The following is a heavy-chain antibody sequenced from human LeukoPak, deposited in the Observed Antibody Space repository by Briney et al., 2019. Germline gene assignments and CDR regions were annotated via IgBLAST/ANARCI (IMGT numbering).Heavy chain of an antibody. CDR2: MSYSATT. V-gene: IGHV4-59*01. Sequence: SETLSLTCTVSGGSISSDYWNWIRQPPGKGLEWLGYMSYSATTNYNPSLKSRVTISVDTSKNQFSLKLTSVTAADTAVYYCARDRGRLQFEHWGQGTLITVSS. CDR1: GGSISSDY. CDR3: ARDRGRLQFEH. J-gene: IGHJ4*02. D-gene: IGHD3-10*01.